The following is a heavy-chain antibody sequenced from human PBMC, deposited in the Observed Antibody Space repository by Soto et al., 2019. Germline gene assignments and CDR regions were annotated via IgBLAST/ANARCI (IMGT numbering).Heavy chain of an antibody. CDR3: AREEWAARGFFGSVDY. J-gene: IGHJ4*02. Sequence: GGSLRLSCAASGFTFSSYGMHWVRQAPGKGLEWVAVIWYDGSNKYYADSVKGRFTISRDNSKNTLYLQMNSLRAEDTAVYYCAREEWAARGFFGSVDYWGQGTLV. D-gene: IGHD6-6*01. CDR1: GFTFSSYG. CDR2: IWYDGSNK. V-gene: IGHV3-33*01.